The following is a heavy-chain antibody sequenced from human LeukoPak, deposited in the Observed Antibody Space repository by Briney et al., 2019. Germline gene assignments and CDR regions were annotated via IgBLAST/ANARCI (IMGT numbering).Heavy chain of an antibody. CDR2: VYYSGST. J-gene: IGHJ4*02. Sequence: PSETLSLTCIDPGGSISTYFSSCIRHPPGEEREWIGYVYYSGSTNYNPSHKSRVTILVDTSKNQFSLKLTSVTAADTAVYYCARSALDTSGSYYNPQPFEYWGQGTLVTVSS. D-gene: IGHD3-10*01. V-gene: IGHV4-59*01. CDR3: ARSALDTSGSYYNPQPFEY. CDR1: GGSISTYF.